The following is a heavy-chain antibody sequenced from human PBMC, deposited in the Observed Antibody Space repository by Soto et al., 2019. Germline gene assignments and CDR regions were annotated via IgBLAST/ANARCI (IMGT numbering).Heavy chain of an antibody. CDR2: IIPIFGTA. CDR3: AREGRYSGSVDY. J-gene: IGHJ4*02. V-gene: IGHV1-69*13. Sequence: ASVKVSCKASGGTFSSYAISWVRQAPGQGLEWMGGIIPIFGTANYAQRFQGRVTITADESTSTAYMELSSLRSEDTAVYYCAREGRYSGSVDYWGQGTLVTVSS. CDR1: GGTFSSYA. D-gene: IGHD5-12*01.